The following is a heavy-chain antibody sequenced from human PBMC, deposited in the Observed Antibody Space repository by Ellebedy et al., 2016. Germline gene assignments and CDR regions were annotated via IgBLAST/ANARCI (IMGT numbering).Heavy chain of an antibody. Sequence: GGSLRLXXAASGFTFSNAWMSWVRQAPGKGLEWVSAISGSGGSTYYADSVKGRFTISRDNSKNTLYLQMNSLRAEDTAVYYCAKGARLTLFSEIRVDAFDFWGQGTMVTVSS. D-gene: IGHD1-14*01. J-gene: IGHJ3*01. V-gene: IGHV3-23*01. CDR1: GFTFSNAW. CDR3: AKGARLTLFSEIRVDAFDF. CDR2: ISGSGGST.